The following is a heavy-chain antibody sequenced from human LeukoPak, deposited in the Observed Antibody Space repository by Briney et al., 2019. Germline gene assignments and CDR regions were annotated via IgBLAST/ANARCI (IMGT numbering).Heavy chain of an antibody. CDR2: ISYDGSNK. CDR3: ARDILITMIVVVMRGYGMDV. V-gene: IGHV3-30-3*01. CDR1: GFTFSSYA. J-gene: IGHJ6*02. D-gene: IGHD3-22*01. Sequence: PGGSLRLSCAASGFTFSSYAMHWVRQAPGKGLEWVAVISYDGSNKYYADSVKGRFTISRDNSKNTLYLQMNSLRAEDTAVYYCARDILITMIVVVMRGYGMDVWGQGTTVTASS.